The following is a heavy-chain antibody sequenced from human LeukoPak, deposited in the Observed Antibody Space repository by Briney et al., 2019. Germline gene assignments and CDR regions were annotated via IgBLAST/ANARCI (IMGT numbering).Heavy chain of an antibody. Sequence: PGGSLRLSCAASGFTFSSYGMHWVRQAPGKGLEWVAVIWYDGSNKYYADSVKGRFTISRDNSKNTLYLQMNSLRAEDTAVYYCARESVVVPITGAYYGMDVWGQGTTVTVSS. CDR2: IWYDGSNK. J-gene: IGHJ6*02. CDR1: GFTFSSYG. D-gene: IGHD3-22*01. CDR3: ARESVVVPITGAYYGMDV. V-gene: IGHV3-33*01.